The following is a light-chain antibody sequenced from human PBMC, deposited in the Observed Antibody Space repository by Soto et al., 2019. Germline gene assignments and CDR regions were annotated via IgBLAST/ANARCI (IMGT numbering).Light chain of an antibody. CDR1: QSVNSY. J-gene: IGKJ4*01. Sequence: EIVLTQSPATLSLSPGERATLSCRASQSVNSYLAWYQQKPGQGPRLLIYDASNRATGIPARFSGSGSGTDFTLTISSLEPEDFAVYYCQQRSNWPALTFGGGTTVEIK. CDR3: QQRSNWPALT. CDR2: DAS. V-gene: IGKV3-11*01.